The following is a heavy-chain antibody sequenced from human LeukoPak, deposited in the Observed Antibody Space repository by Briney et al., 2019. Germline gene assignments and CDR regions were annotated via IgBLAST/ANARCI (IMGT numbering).Heavy chain of an antibody. V-gene: IGHV3-23*01. D-gene: IGHD3-3*01. CDR3: AKLVPSDDFWSGYLGWFDP. CDR2: ISGSGGST. J-gene: IGHJ5*02. Sequence: PGGSLRLSCAASGFTFSSYAVSWVRQAPGKGLEWVSAISGSGGSTNYADSVKGRFTISRDNSKNTLYLQMDSLRAEDTAVYYCAKLVPSDDFWSGYLGWFDPWGQGTLVTVSS. CDR1: GFTFSSYA.